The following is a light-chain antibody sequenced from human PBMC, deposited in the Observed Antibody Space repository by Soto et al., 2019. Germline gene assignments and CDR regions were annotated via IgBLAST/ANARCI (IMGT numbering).Light chain of an antibody. CDR3: QQTDTTTIT. CDR2: AAS. J-gene: IGKJ5*01. V-gene: IGKV1-9*01. CDR1: QGISSY. Sequence: QLTPSPSFMSATVEDSVTITSRASQGISSYLAWYQKKPGKDPKILIYAASTLQSGVPSRFSGSGSGTEFNLTISRLQTEDFATYVCQQTDTTTITFGQGTRLEIK.